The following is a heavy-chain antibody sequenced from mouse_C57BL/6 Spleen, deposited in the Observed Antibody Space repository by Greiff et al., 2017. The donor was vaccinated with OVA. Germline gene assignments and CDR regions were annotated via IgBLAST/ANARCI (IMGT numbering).Heavy chain of an antibody. Sequence: QVQLQQPGAELVKPGASVKLSCKASGYTFTSYWMHWVKQRPGQGLEWIGMIHPNSGSTNYNEKFKSKATLTVDKSSSTAYMQLSSLTSEDSAVYYCARKAGTTVVDYYAMDYWGQGTSVTVPS. J-gene: IGHJ4*01. D-gene: IGHD1-1*01. CDR1: GYTFTSYW. CDR2: IHPNSGST. V-gene: IGHV1-64*01. CDR3: ARKAGTTVVDYYAMDY.